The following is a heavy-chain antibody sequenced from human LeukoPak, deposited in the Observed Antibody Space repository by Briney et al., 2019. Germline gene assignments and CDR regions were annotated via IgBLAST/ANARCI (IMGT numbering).Heavy chain of an antibody. V-gene: IGHV3-30-3*01. CDR1: GFTFSSYA. D-gene: IGHD2-2*01. CDR2: ISYDGDNK. CDR3: ARDAMTAGYFDY. J-gene: IGHJ4*02. Sequence: GGSLRLSCAAPGFTFSSYALHWVRQAPGKGQEWVAVISYDGDNKYYADSVKGRFTISRDNSKNTLYLQMNSLRGEDTAVYYCARDAMTAGYFDYWGQGTLVTVSS.